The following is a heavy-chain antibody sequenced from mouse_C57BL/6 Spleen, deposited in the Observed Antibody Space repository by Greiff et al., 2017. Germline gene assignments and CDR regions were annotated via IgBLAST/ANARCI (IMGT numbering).Heavy chain of an antibody. CDR2: INYDGSST. D-gene: IGHD1-1*02. Sequence: EVMLVESEGGLVQPGSSMKLSCTASGFTFSDYYMAWVRQVPEKGLEWVANINYDGSSTYYLDSLKSRFIISRDNAKNMLYLQMSSLRSEDTATYYCARRLYYFDYWGQGTTLTVSS. CDR1: GFTFSDYY. V-gene: IGHV5-16*01. J-gene: IGHJ2*01. CDR3: ARRLYYFDY.